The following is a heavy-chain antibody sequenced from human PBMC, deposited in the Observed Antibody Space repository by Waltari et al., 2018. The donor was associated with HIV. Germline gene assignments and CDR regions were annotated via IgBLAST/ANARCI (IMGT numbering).Heavy chain of an antibody. D-gene: IGHD3-10*01. CDR1: GGSISSSNW. Sequence: QVQLQESGPGLVKPSGTLSLTCAVSGGSISSSNWWSWVRQPPGKGLEWIGEIYHSGSTNYNPSRKSRGTIAVDKSKNQFSLKLSSVTAADTAVYYCARDPGRVGELRGQDDAFDIWGQGTMVTVSS. CDR2: IYHSGST. J-gene: IGHJ3*02. V-gene: IGHV4-4*02. CDR3: ARDPGRVGELRGQDDAFDI.